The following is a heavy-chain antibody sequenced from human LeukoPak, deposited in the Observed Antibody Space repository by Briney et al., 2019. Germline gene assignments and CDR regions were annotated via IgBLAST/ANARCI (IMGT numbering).Heavy chain of an antibody. CDR1: GFSLSTSGVG. Sequence: SGPTLVKPXQTLTLTCTFSGFSLSTSGVGVGRIRQPPGKALEWLALIYWNDDKRYSPSLKSRLTITKDTSKNQVVLTMTNMDPVDTATYYCAHRSTMVRGVTFDYWGQGTLVTVSS. CDR3: AHRSTMVRGVTFDY. J-gene: IGHJ4*02. CDR2: IYWNDDK. V-gene: IGHV2-5*01. D-gene: IGHD3-10*01.